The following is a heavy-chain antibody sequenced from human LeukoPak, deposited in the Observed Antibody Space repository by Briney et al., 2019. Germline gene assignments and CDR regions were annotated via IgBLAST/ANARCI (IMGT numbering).Heavy chain of an antibody. CDR2: INPNSGGT. D-gene: IGHD5-18*01. Sequence: ASVKVSCKASGYTFTGYYMHWVRQAPGQGVEWMGWINPNSGGTNYAQKFQGRVTMTRDTSISTAYMELSRLRSDDTAVYYCARGRGSYSYGLDAFDIWGQGTMVTVSS. CDR3: ARGRGSYSYGLDAFDI. V-gene: IGHV1-2*02. J-gene: IGHJ3*02. CDR1: GYTFTGYY.